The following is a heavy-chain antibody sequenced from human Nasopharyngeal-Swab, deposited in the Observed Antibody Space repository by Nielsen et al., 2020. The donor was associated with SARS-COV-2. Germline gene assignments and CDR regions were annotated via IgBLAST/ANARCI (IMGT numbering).Heavy chain of an antibody. CDR3: ARGSTMNGYYGMDV. CDR1: GGSFNGYY. V-gene: IGHV4-34*01. D-gene: IGHD3-22*01. Sequence: SGTLSLTCAVYGGSFNGYYWSWIRQSPGKGLECIGEINHSGSTNYNPSLKSRVTISVDTSKTQFSLKLSSVTAADTAVYYCARGSTMNGYYGMDVWGQGTTVTVSS. CDR2: INHSGST. J-gene: IGHJ6*02.